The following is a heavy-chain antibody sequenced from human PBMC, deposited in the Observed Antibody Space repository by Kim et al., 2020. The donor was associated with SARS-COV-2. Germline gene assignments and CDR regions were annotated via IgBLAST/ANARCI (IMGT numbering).Heavy chain of an antibody. Sequence: GNGNTKYSQKFQGRVTITRDTSANTAYMELSSLRSEDTAVYYCARGGYSAWGQGTLVTVSS. CDR3: ARGGYSA. J-gene: IGHJ5*02. V-gene: IGHV1-3*01. CDR2: GNGNT. D-gene: IGHD5-18*01.